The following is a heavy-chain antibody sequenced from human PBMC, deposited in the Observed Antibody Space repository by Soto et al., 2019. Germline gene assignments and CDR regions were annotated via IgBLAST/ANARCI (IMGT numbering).Heavy chain of an antibody. CDR3: AKSLYYYDSSPLDH. D-gene: IGHD3-22*01. J-gene: IGHJ4*02. CDR1: GFDFEDYV. V-gene: IGHV3-43D*04. Sequence: GGSLRLSCAAAGFDFEDYVMHWVRQVPGKGLEWVSLTNSDGTDSYYADSVKGRFTISRDNAKTTLYLQMDRLRPEDTALYFCAKSLYYYDSSPLDHWGQGTLVTVSS. CDR2: TNSDGTDS.